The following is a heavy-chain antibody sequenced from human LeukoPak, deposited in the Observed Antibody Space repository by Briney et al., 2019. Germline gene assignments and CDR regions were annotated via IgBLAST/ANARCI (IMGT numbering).Heavy chain of an antibody. CDR3: AKGSSGYDAFDI. V-gene: IGHV3-53*01. D-gene: IGHD3-22*01. Sequence: PGGSLRLSCAASGFTVSSNYMSWVRQAPGRGLEWVSVIYTVGNTYYAESVKGRFTISRDNSKNTLYLQMNSLRAEDTAVYYCAKGSSGYDAFDIWGQGTMVTVSS. CDR2: IYTVGNT. J-gene: IGHJ3*02. CDR1: GFTVSSNY.